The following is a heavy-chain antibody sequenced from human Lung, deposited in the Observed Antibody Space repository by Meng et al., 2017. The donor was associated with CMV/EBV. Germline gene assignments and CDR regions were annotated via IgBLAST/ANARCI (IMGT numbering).Heavy chain of an antibody. V-gene: IGHV1-2*02. CDR3: ARELEEQLSGMDV. CDR1: GYTCTGYY. D-gene: IGHD6-19*01. Sequence: ASXXVSXKASGYTCTGYYILWVRQAPGQGLEWMGWINPNSGGTNYALKFQGRVSMNRDTSINTAYMELNRLGSDSTDVYYCARELEEQLSGMDVWGQGTTVTVSS. J-gene: IGHJ6*02. CDR2: INPNSGGT.